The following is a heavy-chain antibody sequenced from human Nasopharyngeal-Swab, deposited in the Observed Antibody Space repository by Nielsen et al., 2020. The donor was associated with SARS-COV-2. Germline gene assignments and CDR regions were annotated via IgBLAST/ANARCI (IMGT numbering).Heavy chain of an antibody. Sequence: GREAPGKGLEWIGEIYHSGSTNYNPSLKSRVAISVDKSKNQFSLKLSSVTAADTAVYYCARVRGIAAAGIIHYFDYWGQGTLVTV. D-gene: IGHD6-13*01. CDR2: IYHSGST. J-gene: IGHJ4*02. V-gene: IGHV4-4*02. CDR3: ARVRGIAAAGIIHYFDY.